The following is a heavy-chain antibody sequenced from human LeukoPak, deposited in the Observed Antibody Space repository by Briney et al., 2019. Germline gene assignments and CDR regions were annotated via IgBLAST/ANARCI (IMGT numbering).Heavy chain of an antibody. CDR1: GFTFGSYA. CDR3: AKDRDSSGFYCFDY. CDR2: ISGGGGHT. J-gene: IGHJ4*02. D-gene: IGHD6-19*01. Sequence: GSLRLSCAASGFTFGSYAMTWVRQAPGKGLEWVSTISGGGGHTYYADSVKGRFTISRDNSKNTLYLQMNSLRAEDTAVYYRAKDRDSSGFYCFDYWGQGTLVTVSS. V-gene: IGHV3-23*01.